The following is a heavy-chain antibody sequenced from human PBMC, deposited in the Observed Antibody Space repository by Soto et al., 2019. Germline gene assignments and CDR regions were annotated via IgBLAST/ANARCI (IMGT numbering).Heavy chain of an antibody. D-gene: IGHD6-13*01. V-gene: IGHV4-4*02. J-gene: IGHJ5*02. Sequence: SETLSLTCAVSGGSISSSNWWSWVRQPPGKGLEWIGEIYHSGSTNYNPSLKSRVTISVDKSKNQFSLKLSSVTAADTAVYYCASDSSSGYNWFDPWGQGTLVTVSS. CDR2: IYHSGST. CDR1: GGSISSSNW. CDR3: ASDSSSGYNWFDP.